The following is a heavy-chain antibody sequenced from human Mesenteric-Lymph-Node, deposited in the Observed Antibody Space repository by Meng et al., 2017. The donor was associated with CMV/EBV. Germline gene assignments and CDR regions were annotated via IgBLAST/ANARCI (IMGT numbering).Heavy chain of an antibody. V-gene: IGHV5-51*01. CDR2: IYPGDSDT. CDR1: GYSFTSYW. D-gene: IGHD1-26*01. Sequence: GASLKISCKGSGYSFTSYWTGWVRQMPGKGLEWMGIIYPGDSDTRYSPSFQGQVTISADMSISTAYLQWSSLQASDTAMYYCASKTGSGSYLVWGQGTLVTVSS. CDR3: ASKTGSGSYLV. J-gene: IGHJ4*02.